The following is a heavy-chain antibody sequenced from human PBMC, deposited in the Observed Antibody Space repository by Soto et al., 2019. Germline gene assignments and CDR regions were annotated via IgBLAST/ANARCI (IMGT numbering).Heavy chain of an antibody. V-gene: IGHV4-34*01. CDR1: GESFSGFR. CDR2: INHSGST. J-gene: IGHJ6*04. D-gene: IGHD2-8*01. Sequence: QEQLLQWGAGLLKPSETLSLTCTVYGESFSGFRWSWIRQPPGKGLEWIGAINHSGSTTYNPSLKSGLTISVDKYTNNPLLHRSPVATADAAANYCARSRRADRDCRNGDRYAMYDWGKGTTVTVSS. CDR3: ARSRRADRDCRNGDRYAMYD.